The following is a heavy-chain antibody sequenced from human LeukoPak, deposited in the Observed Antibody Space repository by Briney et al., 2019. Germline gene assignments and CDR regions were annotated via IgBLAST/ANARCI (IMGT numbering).Heavy chain of an antibody. CDR3: AKRGVVIRVILVGFHKEAYYFDS. CDR1: GITLSNYG. D-gene: IGHD3-22*01. CDR2: VSDSGGST. Sequence: GGSLRLPCAVSGITLSNYGMSWVRQAPGKGLEWVAGVSDSGGSTKYADSVKGRFTISRDNPKNTLYLRMNSLRAEDTAVYFCAKRGVVIRVILVGFHKEAYYFDSWGQGALVTVSS. J-gene: IGHJ4*02. V-gene: IGHV3-23*01.